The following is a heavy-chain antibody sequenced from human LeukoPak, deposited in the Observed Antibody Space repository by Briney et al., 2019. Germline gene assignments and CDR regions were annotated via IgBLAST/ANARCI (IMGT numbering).Heavy chain of an antibody. V-gene: IGHV3-53*01. CDR2: IYSGGTT. J-gene: IGHJ4*02. Sequence: GGSLRLSCAASGFTVSSNYMSWVRQAPGRGLEWVSVIYSGGTTNYADSVKGRFTISRDNSKNTLFLQMNSLRAEDTVVYYCARGGYSSSWYHFDYWGQGTLVTVSS. CDR3: ARGGYSSSWYHFDY. CDR1: GFTVSSNY. D-gene: IGHD6-13*01.